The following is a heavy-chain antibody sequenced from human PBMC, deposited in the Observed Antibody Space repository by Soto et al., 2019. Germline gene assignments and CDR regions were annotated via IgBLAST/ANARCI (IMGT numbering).Heavy chain of an antibody. CDR3: ARDYQEYNNDWQFFDY. V-gene: IGHV3-33*01. Sequence: GGSLRLSCAASGFSFSTYGMHWVRQAPGKGLEWMAVIWYDGSYRSQADSVKGRFTISRDNSKNTLYLQMNSLRVEDTAMYYCARDYQEYNNDWQFFDYWGQGTLVTVSS. D-gene: IGHD3-9*01. CDR1: GFSFSTYG. J-gene: IGHJ4*02. CDR2: IWYDGSYR.